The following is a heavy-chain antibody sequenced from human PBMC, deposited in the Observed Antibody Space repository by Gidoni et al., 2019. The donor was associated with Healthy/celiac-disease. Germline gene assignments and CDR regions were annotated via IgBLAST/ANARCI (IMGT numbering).Heavy chain of an antibody. CDR2: MNPNSGNT. CDR1: GYTFTSYD. D-gene: IGHD3-22*01. J-gene: IGHJ6*02. Sequence: QVQLVQPGAEVKKPGASVKVSCKASGYTFTSYDINWLRPATGQGLEWMGWMNPNSGNTGYAQNFQGRVTMTLNTSISTAYMELRSLRSEYTAVYYCARTPYDRSGYQPPDGSYYYYYVMDVWGQGTTVTVSS. V-gene: IGHV1-8*01. CDR3: ARTPYDRSGYQPPDGSYYYYYVMDV.